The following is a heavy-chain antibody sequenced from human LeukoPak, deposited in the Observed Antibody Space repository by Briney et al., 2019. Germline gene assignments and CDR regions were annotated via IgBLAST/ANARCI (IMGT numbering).Heavy chain of an antibody. J-gene: IGHJ6*04. CDR2: IYVTGST. Sequence: SETLSLTCTVSGASISSYYWSWIRQPAGKALEWIGRIYVTGSTTYNPSLESRVTMSLDTSKNHFSLKLRSVTAADTAVYYCARENYGMDVWGKGTTVTVSS. CDR1: GASISSYY. CDR3: ARENYGMDV. V-gene: IGHV4-4*07.